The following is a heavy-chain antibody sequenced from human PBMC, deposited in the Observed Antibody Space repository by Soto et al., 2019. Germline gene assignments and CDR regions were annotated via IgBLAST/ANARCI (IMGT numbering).Heavy chain of an antibody. CDR3: ATPSGSTLNWYYYYGMDV. J-gene: IGHJ6*02. V-gene: IGHV1-24*01. CDR2: FDPEDGET. Sequence: ASVKVSCKASGYSFTSYAMHWVRQAPGQRLEWMGGFDPEDGETIYAQKFQGRVTMTEDTSTDTAYMELSSLRSEDTAVYYCATPSGSTLNWYYYYGMDVWGQGTTVTVSS. D-gene: IGHD1-26*01. CDR1: GYSFTSYA.